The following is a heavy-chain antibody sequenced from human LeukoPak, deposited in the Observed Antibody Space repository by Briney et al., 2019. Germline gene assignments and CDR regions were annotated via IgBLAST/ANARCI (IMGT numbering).Heavy chain of an antibody. Sequence: ASVKVSCKASGYTFTSYGISWVRQAPGQGLEWMGWISAYNGNTNYAQKLQGRVTMTTDTSTSTAYMELRSLRSDDTAVYYCARVKYYYDSSGYYSPSTYWGQGTLVTVSS. V-gene: IGHV1-18*01. CDR1: GYTFTSYG. D-gene: IGHD3-22*01. CDR3: ARVKYYYDSSGYYSPSTY. CDR2: ISAYNGNT. J-gene: IGHJ4*02.